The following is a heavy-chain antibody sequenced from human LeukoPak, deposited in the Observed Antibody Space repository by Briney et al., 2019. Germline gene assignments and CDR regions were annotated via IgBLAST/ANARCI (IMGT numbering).Heavy chain of an antibody. V-gene: IGHV3-23*01. CDR2: ISDTGGDT. CDR3: VMIVVVLDY. Sequence: GGSLRLSCAASEFTFSNYAMSWVRQAPGKGLEWVSVISDTGGDTYYADSVKGRFIISRDNSKNTLYLQMNSLRAEDTAVYYCVMIVVVLDYWGQGTLVTVSS. J-gene: IGHJ4*02. CDR1: EFTFSNYA. D-gene: IGHD3-22*01.